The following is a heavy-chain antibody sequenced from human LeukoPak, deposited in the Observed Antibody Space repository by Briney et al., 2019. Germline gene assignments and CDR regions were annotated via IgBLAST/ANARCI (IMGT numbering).Heavy chain of an antibody. V-gene: IGHV3-23*01. J-gene: IGHJ3*02. CDR2: ISGSGGST. Sequence: GGSLRLSCAASGFTFSSYAMSWVRQAPGKGLEWVSAISGSGGSTYYADSVKGRFTISRDNSENTLYLQMNSLRAEDTAVYYCAKVRFLEWLATPVSAFDIWGQGTMVTVSS. D-gene: IGHD3-3*01. CDR3: AKVRFLEWLATPVSAFDI. CDR1: GFTFSSYA.